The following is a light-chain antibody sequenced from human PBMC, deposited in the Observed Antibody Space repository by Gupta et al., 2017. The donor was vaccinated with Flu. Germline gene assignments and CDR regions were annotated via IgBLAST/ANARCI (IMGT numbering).Light chain of an antibody. Sequence: TISCTRSRGSIVSAGVQWCQQRPGSSPTTVIYDDDQRPRGVPDRYSGSIDSSSNSATLTITGLGTEDEADYYCQSFDSDSLHWMFGGGTKLTVL. V-gene: IGLV6-57*01. CDR1: RGSIVSAG. CDR2: DDD. CDR3: QSFDSDSLHWM. J-gene: IGLJ3*02.